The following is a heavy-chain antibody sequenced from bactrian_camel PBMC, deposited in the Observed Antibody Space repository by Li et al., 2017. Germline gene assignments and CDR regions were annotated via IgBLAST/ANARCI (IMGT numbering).Heavy chain of an antibody. CDR2: IYADGSRT. J-gene: IGHJ6*01. V-gene: IGHV3S6*01. CDR1: GYTYTHKC. CDR3: VTLMDSAFGA. Sequence: HVQLVESGGGSVQAGGSLKLSCVGYTYTHKCIGWFRQAPGKGLEWVSGIYADGSRTDYADSVKGRFTISRDNAKNTMFLQMNSLKSEDTALYYCVTLMDSAFGAWGQGTQVTVS.